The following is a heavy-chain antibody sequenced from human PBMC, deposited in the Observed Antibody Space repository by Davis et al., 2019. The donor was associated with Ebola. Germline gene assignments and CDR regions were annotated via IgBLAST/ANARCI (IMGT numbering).Heavy chain of an antibody. V-gene: IGHV3-48*02. Sequence: PGGSLRLSCAASGFTFSTYSMSWVRQAPGKGLEWVSYISSSSSTIYYADSVKGRFTISRDNAKNSLYLQMNSLRDEDTAVYYCARDGYYYDSSGYYGAEYFQHWGQGTLVTVSS. CDR1: GFTFSTYS. D-gene: IGHD3-22*01. CDR3: ARDGYYYDSSGYYGAEYFQH. CDR2: ISSSSSTI. J-gene: IGHJ1*01.